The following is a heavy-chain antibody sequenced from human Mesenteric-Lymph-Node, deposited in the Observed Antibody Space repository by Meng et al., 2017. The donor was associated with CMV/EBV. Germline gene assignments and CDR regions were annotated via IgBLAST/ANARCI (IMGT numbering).Heavy chain of an antibody. Sequence: GESLKISCAASGFTFSSYAMNWVRQAPGKGLEWVSVIYSGSSSTYYADSVKGRFTISRDNSRNTVYLQMNSLRAEDTAIYYCAKDSQGHSSGYYYPFDYWGQGTLVTVSS. CDR3: AKDSQGHSSGYYYPFDY. J-gene: IGHJ4*02. D-gene: IGHD3-22*01. CDR1: GFTFSSYA. V-gene: IGHV3-23*03. CDR2: IYSGSSST.